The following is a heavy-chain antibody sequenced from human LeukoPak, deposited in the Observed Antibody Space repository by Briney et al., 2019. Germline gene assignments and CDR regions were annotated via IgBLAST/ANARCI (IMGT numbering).Heavy chain of an antibody. V-gene: IGHV4-59*08. CDR3: ARQRIMGGADTFDI. J-gene: IGHJ3*02. Sequence: SETLSLTCTVSGGSISSYYWSWIRQPPGKGLEWIGYIYYSGNTNYNPSLQSRVTISVDTSKNQFSLRLSSVTAADTAIYYCARQRIMGGADTFDIWGQGTMVTVSS. D-gene: IGHD1-26*01. CDR2: IYYSGNT. CDR1: GGSISSYY.